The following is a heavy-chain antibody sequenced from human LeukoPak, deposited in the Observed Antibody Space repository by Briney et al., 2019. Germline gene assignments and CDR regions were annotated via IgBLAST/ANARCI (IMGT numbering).Heavy chain of an antibody. CDR2: IQNDGSTT. CDR1: EFTFSSYW. CDR3: ARGGYPGAFDY. J-gene: IGHJ4*02. D-gene: IGHD5-12*01. Sequence: GGSLRLSCAASEFTFSSYWMHWVRQGPGKGLVWVSLIQNDGSTTNYADSVKGRFTISRDIAKNALYLQMNSLRDEDTAVYYCARGGYPGAFDYWGRGTLVTVSS. V-gene: IGHV3-74*01.